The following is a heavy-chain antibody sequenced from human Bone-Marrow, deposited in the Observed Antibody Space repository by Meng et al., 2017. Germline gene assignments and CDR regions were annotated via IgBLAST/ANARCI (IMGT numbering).Heavy chain of an antibody. CDR1: GFTVSSNY. D-gene: IGHD5-24*01. V-gene: IGHV3-66*02. J-gene: IGHJ4*02. CDR2: IYSGGST. CDR3: ARDRRWLQTFDY. Sequence: GESLKISCAASGFTVSSNYMSWVRQAPGKGLEWVSVIYSGGSTYYADSVKGRFTISRDNSKNTLYLQMNSLRAEDTAVYYCARDRRWLQTFDYWGQGTLVTVSS.